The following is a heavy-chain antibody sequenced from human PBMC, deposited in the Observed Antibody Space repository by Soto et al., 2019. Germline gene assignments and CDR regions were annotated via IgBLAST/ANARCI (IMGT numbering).Heavy chain of an antibody. CDR2: IYHSGST. Sequence: QVQLQESGPGLVKPSQTLSLTCTVSGGSISSGGYYWSWIRQHPGKGLEWIGYIYHSGSTYYNPSLKSRVTISVDTSKNQFSLQLSSVTVADTAVYYCAREAPGILNWFDPWGQGTLVTVSS. D-gene: IGHD3-10*01. CDR1: GGSISSGGYY. CDR3: AREAPGILNWFDP. J-gene: IGHJ5*02. V-gene: IGHV4-31*03.